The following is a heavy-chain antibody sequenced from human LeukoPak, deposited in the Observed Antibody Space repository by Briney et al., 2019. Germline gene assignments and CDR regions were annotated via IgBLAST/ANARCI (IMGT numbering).Heavy chain of an antibody. J-gene: IGHJ4*02. CDR2: INHSGGT. CDR3: AARSIYGYSSGWYPFDY. V-gene: IGHV4-34*01. CDR1: GGSFSGYY. Sequence: SETLSLTCAVYGGSFSGYYWSWIRQPPGKGLEWIGEINHSGGTNYNPSLKSRVTISVDTSKNQFSLKLSSVTAADTAVYYCAARSIYGYSSGWYPFDYWGQGTLVTVSS. D-gene: IGHD6-19*01.